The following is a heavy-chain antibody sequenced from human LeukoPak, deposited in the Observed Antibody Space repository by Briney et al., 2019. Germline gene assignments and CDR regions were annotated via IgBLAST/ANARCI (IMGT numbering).Heavy chain of an antibody. D-gene: IGHD1-14*01. J-gene: IGHJ4*02. V-gene: IGHV3-21*01. Sequence: GGSLRLSCAASGFTFSSYSMNWVRQAPGKGLEWVSSVSSSSSYIYYADSVKGRFTISRDNAKNSLYLQMNSLRAEDTAVYYCAKPDRDDYYFDYWGQGTLVTVSS. CDR3: AKPDRDDYYFDY. CDR1: GFTFSSYS. CDR2: VSSSSSYI.